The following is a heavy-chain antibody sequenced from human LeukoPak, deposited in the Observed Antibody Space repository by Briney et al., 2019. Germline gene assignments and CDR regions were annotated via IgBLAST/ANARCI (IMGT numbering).Heavy chain of an antibody. V-gene: IGHV4-34*01. D-gene: IGHD3-9*01. Sequence: PSETLSLTCAVYGGSFSGYYWSWVRQPPGKGLEWIGEINHSGSTNYNPSLKSRVTISVDTSKNQFSLKLSSVTAADTAVYYCARGLRYFDWILYYFDYWGQGTLVTVSS. CDR3: ARGLRYFDWILYYFDY. CDR2: INHSGST. CDR1: GGSFSGYY. J-gene: IGHJ4*02.